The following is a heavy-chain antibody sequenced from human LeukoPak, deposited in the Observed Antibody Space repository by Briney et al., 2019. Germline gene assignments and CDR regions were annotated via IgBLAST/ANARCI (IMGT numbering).Heavy chain of an antibody. CDR2: ISSTVINT. J-gene: IGHJ4*02. V-gene: IGHV3-23*01. Sequence: GGSLRLSCAASGFTFSNYAMTWVRQAPGKGLEWVSSISSTVINTYNADSVKGRFTISRDNSKNTLYLQMNSLRADDTAIYYCAKGTARFLEWSQRGYFDYWGQGILVTVSS. CDR1: GFTFSNYA. CDR3: AKGTARFLEWSQRGYFDY. D-gene: IGHD3-3*01.